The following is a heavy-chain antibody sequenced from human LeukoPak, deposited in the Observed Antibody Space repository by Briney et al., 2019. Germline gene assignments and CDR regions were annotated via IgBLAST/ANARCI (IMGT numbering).Heavy chain of an antibody. CDR2: IYTSGST. CDR3: ARGYSSSWHSWYFDL. D-gene: IGHD6-13*01. V-gene: IGHV4-4*07. J-gene: IGHJ2*01. CDR1: GGSISSYY. Sequence: SETLSLTCTVAGGSISSYYWSWIRQPAGKGLEWIGRIYTSGSTNYNPSLKSRVTMSVDTSKNQFSLKLSSVTAADTAVYYCARGYSSSWHSWYFDLWGRGTLVTVSS.